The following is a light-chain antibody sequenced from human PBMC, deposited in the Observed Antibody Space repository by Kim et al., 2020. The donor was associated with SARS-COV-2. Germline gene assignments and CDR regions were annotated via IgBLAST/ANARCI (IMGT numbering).Light chain of an antibody. Sequence: TLTISCSRRRGRLASLSVLWCQPRPGSAPTTVIYVPNQSPSGIPGQFSGSVATSSGSASLSFSGLTTLNKAEYVCQSYTGATLCVFGGGTELTIL. CDR3: QSYTGATLCV. V-gene: IGLV6-57*03. CDR2: VPN. CDR1: RGRLASLS. J-gene: IGLJ3*02.